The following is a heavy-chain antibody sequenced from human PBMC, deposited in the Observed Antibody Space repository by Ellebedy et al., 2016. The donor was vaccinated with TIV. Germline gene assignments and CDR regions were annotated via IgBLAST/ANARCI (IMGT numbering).Heavy chain of an antibody. CDR2: INHSGST. J-gene: IGHJ6*03. V-gene: IGHV4-34*01. D-gene: IGHD1-26*01. CDR3: ARTHSGNEQYSNYHSYYMDV. CDR1: GGSFSGYY. Sequence: SETLSLXXAVYGGSFSGYYWSWIRQPPGKGLEWIGEINHSGSTNYNPSLKSRVTISVDTSKNQFSLKLSSVTAVDTAVYYCARTHSGNEQYSNYHSYYMDVWGQGTTVTVSS.